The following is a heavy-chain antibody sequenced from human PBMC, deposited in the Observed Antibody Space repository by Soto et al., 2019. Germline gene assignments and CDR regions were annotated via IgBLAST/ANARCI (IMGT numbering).Heavy chain of an antibody. J-gene: IGHJ6*03. CDR2: IYSSGST. CDR1: GFTVSSDY. CDR3: ARKGGDYYYMDV. D-gene: IGHD2-15*01. V-gene: IGHV3-66*01. Sequence: EVQLVESGGGLVQPGGSLRLSCAASGFTVSSDYMSWVRQAPGKGLEWVSVIYSSGSTHYTDSVKGRFTISRDNSKNTLYLQMNSLRVEDTAVYHCARKGGDYYYMDVWGNGTTVSVSS.